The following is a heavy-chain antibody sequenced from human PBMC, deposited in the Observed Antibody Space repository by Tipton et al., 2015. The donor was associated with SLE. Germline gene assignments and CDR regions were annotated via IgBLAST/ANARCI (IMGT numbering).Heavy chain of an antibody. J-gene: IGHJ4*02. D-gene: IGHD2-21*01. CDR1: GFTFSHYA. Sequence: SLRLSCAASGFTFSHYAMHWVRQAPGKGLEWVAGIWFEGSDKGYVDSVKGRFTISRDSSKNTLYLQMNSLRAEDTAVYYCARDGEVGDHIYYWGQGTLVTVSS. V-gene: IGHV3-33*01. CDR2: IWFEGSDK. CDR3: ARDGEVGDHIYY.